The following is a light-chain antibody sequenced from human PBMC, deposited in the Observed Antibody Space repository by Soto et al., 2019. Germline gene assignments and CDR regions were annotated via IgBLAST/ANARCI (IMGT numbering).Light chain of an antibody. V-gene: IGKV3-11*01. CDR1: QSVSSY. CDR2: DAS. J-gene: IGKJ1*01. CDR3: RQRSNWPPTWT. Sequence: EIVLSQSPATLSLSPGERATLSCRASQSVSSYLAWYQHIPGQAPRLLIYDASKRATGIPARFSGSGSGTDFTLTISSLAPEDFAVYYCRQRSNWPPTWTFGQGTKVEVK.